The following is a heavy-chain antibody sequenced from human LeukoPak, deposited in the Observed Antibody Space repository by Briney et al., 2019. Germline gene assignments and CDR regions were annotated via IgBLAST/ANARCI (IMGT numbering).Heavy chain of an antibody. CDR2: INSDGSST. CDR3: ARGRPSSFYYYYYYMDV. D-gene: IGHD2-2*01. Sequence: PGGSLRLSCAASGFTLSSYWMHWVRHAPGKGLVWVSRINSDGSSTSYADSVKGRFTISRDNAKNTLYLQMNSLRAEDTAVYYCARGRPSSFYYYYYYMDVWGKGTTVTISS. J-gene: IGHJ6*03. CDR1: GFTLSSYW. V-gene: IGHV3-74*01.